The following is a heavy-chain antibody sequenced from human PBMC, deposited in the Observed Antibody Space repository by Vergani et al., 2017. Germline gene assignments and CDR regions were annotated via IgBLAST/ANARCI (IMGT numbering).Heavy chain of an antibody. CDR1: GGSISSGGYY. V-gene: IGHV4-31*03. J-gene: IGHJ4*02. D-gene: IGHD4-17*01. CDR3: ARGEDYGDYVAGYYFDY. Sequence: QVQLQESGPGLVKPSQTLSLTCTVSGGSISSGGYYWSWIRQPPGKGLEWIGYIYYSGSTYYNPSLKSRVTISVDTSKNQFSLKLSSVTAAVTAVYYCARGEDYGDYVAGYYFDYWGQGTLVTVSS. CDR2: IYYSGST.